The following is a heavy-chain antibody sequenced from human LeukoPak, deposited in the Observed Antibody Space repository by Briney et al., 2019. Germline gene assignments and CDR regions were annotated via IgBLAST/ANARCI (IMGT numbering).Heavy chain of an antibody. V-gene: IGHV3-23*01. CDR1: GFTFSKYT. CDR2: IYGGVTGST. D-gene: IGHD1-26*01. CDR3: ARGQIEWELLSASRITGTYYFDY. J-gene: IGHJ4*02. Sequence: QRGGSLRLSCITSGFTFSKYTMSWVRQAPGKGLEWVSGIYGGVTGSTYYADSVKGRFTISRDNSKNTLYLQMNSLRAEDTAVYYCARGQIEWELLSASRITGTYYFDYWGQGTLVTVSS.